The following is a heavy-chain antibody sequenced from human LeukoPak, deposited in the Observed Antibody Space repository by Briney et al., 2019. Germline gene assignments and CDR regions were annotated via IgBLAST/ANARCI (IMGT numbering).Heavy chain of an antibody. V-gene: IGHV3-48*01. CDR2: IGIWSSPI. D-gene: IGHD6-13*01. CDR3: ATIGSTWSVLYYYYYMDV. CDR1: GFTFTRHS. J-gene: IGHJ6*03. Sequence: GGSLRLSCAASGFTFTRHSMNWVRQAPGKGLEWVSFIGIWSSPIYYADSVRGRFTISRDNAKNSIYLQMNSLRVEDTAIYYCATIGSTWSVLYYYYYMDVWGKGTTVTVSS.